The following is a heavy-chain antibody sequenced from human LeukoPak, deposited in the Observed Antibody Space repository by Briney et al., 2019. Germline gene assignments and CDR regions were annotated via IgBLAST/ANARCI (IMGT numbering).Heavy chain of an antibody. CDR1: GGSISSYY. J-gene: IGHJ4*02. Sequence: SETLSLTCTVSGGSISSYYWSCIRQPPGKGLEWIGYVYYSGSTNYNPSLRSRVTISVDTSKNQFSLKLSSVTAADTAVYYCARGGNYGDYDGYFDYWGQGTLVTVSS. CDR2: VYYSGST. CDR3: ARGGNYGDYDGYFDY. D-gene: IGHD4-17*01. V-gene: IGHV4-59*08.